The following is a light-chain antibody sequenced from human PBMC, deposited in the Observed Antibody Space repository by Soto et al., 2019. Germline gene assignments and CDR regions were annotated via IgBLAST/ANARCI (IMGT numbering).Light chain of an antibody. J-gene: IGKJ2*01. CDR3: QQRGYT. CDR1: QSVSSY. V-gene: IGKV3-11*01. CDR2: DAS. Sequence: EIVLTQSPATLSLSPGERATLSCRASQSVSSYLAWYQQKPGQAPRLLTYDASSRATGIPARFSGSGSGTDFTLTISSLEPEDFAVYYCQQRGYTFGQGTKLEIK.